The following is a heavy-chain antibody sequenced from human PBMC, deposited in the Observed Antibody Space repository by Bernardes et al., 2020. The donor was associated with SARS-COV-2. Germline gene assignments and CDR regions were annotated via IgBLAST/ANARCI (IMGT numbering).Heavy chain of an antibody. J-gene: IGHJ6*02. CDR2: ISSSGST. V-gene: IGHV3-66*01. CDR3: ARDLGPYGMDV. CDR1: GFTFSDYY. Sequence: GGSLRLSCAASGFTFSDYYMSWIRQAPGKGLEWVSYISSSGSTYYADSVKGRFTISRDNSKNTLYLQMNSLRAEDTAVYYCARDLGPYGMDVWGQGTTVTVSS.